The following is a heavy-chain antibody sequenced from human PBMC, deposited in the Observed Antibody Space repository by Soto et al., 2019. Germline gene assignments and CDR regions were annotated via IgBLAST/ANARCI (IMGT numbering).Heavy chain of an antibody. CDR2: IYYSGST. CDR3: ARRSYDFWSGYYTFVGYDYYYYYGLDV. D-gene: IGHD3-3*01. V-gene: IGHV4-39*01. Sequence: PSETLSLTCTVSGGSISSSSYYWGWIRQPPGKGLEWIGSIYYSGSTYYNPSLKSRVTISVDTSKNQFSLKLSSVTAADTAVYYCARRSYDFWSGYYTFVGYDYYYYYGLDVWGQGNTVTVS. J-gene: IGHJ6*02. CDR1: GGSISSSSYY.